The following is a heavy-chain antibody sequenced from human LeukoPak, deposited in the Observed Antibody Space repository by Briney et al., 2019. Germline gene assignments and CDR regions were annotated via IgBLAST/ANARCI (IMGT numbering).Heavy chain of an antibody. CDR3: AKGDITIFGVVMYYMDV. CDR1: RFTVSSNY. D-gene: IGHD3-3*01. Sequence: GGSLRLSCAASRFTVSSNYMSWVRQAPGKGLEWVSVIYSGGRTEYADSVKGRFTISRDNSKNTLYLQMNSLRAEDTAVYYCAKGDITIFGVVMYYMDVWGKGTTVTVSS. V-gene: IGHV3-66*01. J-gene: IGHJ6*03. CDR2: IYSGGRT.